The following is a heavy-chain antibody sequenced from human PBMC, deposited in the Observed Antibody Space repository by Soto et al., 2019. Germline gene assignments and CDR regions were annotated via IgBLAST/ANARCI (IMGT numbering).Heavy chain of an antibody. D-gene: IGHD6-13*01. Sequence: PSETLSLTCTVSGGSISSGGYYWSWIRQHPGKGLEWIGYIYYSGSTYYNPSLKSRVTISVDTSKNQFSLKLSSVTAADTAVYYCASGPVMQQLADYYFDYWGQGTLVTVSS. CDR2: IYYSGST. J-gene: IGHJ4*02. CDR1: GGSISSGGYY. V-gene: IGHV4-31*03. CDR3: ASGPVMQQLADYYFDY.